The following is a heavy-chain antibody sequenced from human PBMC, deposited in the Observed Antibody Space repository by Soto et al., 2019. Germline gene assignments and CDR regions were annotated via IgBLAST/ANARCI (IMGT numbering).Heavy chain of an antibody. CDR3: ARRVRLDYYDSSGYYYDFDY. V-gene: IGHV5-10-1*01. CDR1: GYSFTNYW. D-gene: IGHD3-22*01. Sequence: GESLKISCKGSGYSFTNYWITWVRQMPGKGLEWLGRVDPTDSYSNYSPSFQGHVTISADKSISTAYLQWSSLKASDTAMYYCARRVRLDYYDSSGYYYDFDYRGQVPLVTVSS. J-gene: IGHJ4*02. CDR2: VDPTDSYS.